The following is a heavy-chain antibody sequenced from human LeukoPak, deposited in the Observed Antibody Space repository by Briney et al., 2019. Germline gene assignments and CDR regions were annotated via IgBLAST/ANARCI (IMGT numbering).Heavy chain of an antibody. CDR3: ASGHSSGWTAYYYYMDV. Sequence: ASVKVSCKASGGTFSSYAISWVRQAPGQGLEWMGGIIPIFGTANYAQKFQGRVTITADKSTSTAYMELSSLRSEDTAVYYCASGHSSGWTAYYYYMDVWGKGTTVTVSS. J-gene: IGHJ6*03. V-gene: IGHV1-69*06. CDR1: GGTFSSYA. CDR2: IIPIFGTA. D-gene: IGHD6-19*01.